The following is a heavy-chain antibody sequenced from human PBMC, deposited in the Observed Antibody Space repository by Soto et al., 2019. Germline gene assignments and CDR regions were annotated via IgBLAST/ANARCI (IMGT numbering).Heavy chain of an antibody. CDR1: GFTFDDYA. CDR3: VKAYNYGGNSGRDY. CDR2: ISWNSRSI. D-gene: IGHD4-17*01. J-gene: IGHJ4*02. Sequence: PVGSLRLSCAASGFTFDDYAMHWVRQAPGKGLEWVSGISWNSRSIGYADSVKGRFTISRDNARNSLYLQMNSLRAEDTALYYCVKAYNYGGNSGRDYWGQGTLVTVSS. V-gene: IGHV3-9*01.